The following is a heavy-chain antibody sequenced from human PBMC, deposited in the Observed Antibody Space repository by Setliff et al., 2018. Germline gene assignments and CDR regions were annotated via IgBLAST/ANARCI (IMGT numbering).Heavy chain of an antibody. CDR2: IYHNGNT. V-gene: IGHV4-59*02. CDR1: GGSVSPYF. Sequence: SETLSLTCTVSGGSVSPYFWSWVRQPPGKGLEWIGYIYHNGNTNFNPSLKSRVTMSVDTSKNQFALNLTSVTAADTAVYYCARDRTAYSYGLDVWGRGTTVTVSS. D-gene: IGHD5-18*01. CDR3: ARDRTAYSYGLDV. J-gene: IGHJ6*02.